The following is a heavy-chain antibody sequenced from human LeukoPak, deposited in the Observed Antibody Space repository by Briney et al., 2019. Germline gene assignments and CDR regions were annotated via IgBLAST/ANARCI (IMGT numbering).Heavy chain of an antibody. CDR1: GYTFTSSY. CDR2: INPSGGST. D-gene: IGHD5-18*01. V-gene: IGHV1-46*01. CDR3: ARAISIRGYSYEFDY. J-gene: IGHJ4*02. Sequence: ASVKVSCKSSGYTFTSSYMHWVRQAPGQGLEWMGIINPSGGSTTYAQKFQGRVTMTRDTSTSTVYMELSSLRSEDTAVYYCARAISIRGYSYEFDYWGQGTLVTVSS.